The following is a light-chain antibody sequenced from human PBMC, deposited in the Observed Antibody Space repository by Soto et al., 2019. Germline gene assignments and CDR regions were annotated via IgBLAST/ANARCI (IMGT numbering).Light chain of an antibody. CDR1: HDIGNS. CDR2: DAY. V-gene: IGKV1-33*01. Sequence: DIQMTQSPPSLSASVGDRVTITCQASHDIGNSLNWYQDKPGQAPKLVIYDAYNLETGVPSTFSGSGYGTHFTFTISSLWPEDIATYYCQKSDHLPLFGPGTKVDIK. J-gene: IGKJ3*01. CDR3: QKSDHLPL.